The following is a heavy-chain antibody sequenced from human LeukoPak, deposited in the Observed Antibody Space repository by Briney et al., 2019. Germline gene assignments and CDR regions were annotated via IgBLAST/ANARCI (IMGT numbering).Heavy chain of an antibody. CDR1: GFTFRSYA. V-gene: IGHV3-21*01. D-gene: IGHD2/OR15-2a*01. Sequence: GGSLRLSCAASGFTFRSYAMTWVRQAPGKGLEWVSSISTSGSYIYYADSMKGRFTISRDNAKNSLYLQMNSLRAEDTAVYYCARDIITFFDYWGQGTLVTVSS. CDR3: ARDIITFFDY. CDR2: ISTSGSYI. J-gene: IGHJ4*02.